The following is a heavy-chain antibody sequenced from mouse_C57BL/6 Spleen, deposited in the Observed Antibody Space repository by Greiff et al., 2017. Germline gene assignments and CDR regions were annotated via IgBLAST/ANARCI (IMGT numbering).Heavy chain of an antibody. V-gene: IGHV1-54*01. J-gene: IGHJ4*01. D-gene: IGHD2-1*01. CDR2: INPGSGGT. CDR1: GFNIKNTY. Sequence: QVQLQQSVAELVRPGASVKLSCTASGFNIKNTYMHWVKQRPGQGLEWIGVINPGSGGTNYNEKFKGKATLTADKSSSTAYMQLSSLTSEDSAVYFCARYGNFMDYWGQGTSVTVSS. CDR3: ARYGNFMDY.